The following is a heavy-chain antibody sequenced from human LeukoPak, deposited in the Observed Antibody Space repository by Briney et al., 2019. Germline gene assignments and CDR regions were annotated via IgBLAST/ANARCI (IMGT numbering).Heavy chain of an antibody. J-gene: IGHJ5*02. D-gene: IGHD2-2*01. CDR3: ARDAVPAAIEDWFDP. Sequence: GSLRLSCAASGFTFSSYSMNWVRQPPGKGLEWIGEINHSGSTNYNPSLKSRVTISVDTSKNQFSLKLSSVTAADTAVYYCARDAVPAAIEDWFDPWGQGTLVTVSS. V-gene: IGHV4-34*01. CDR1: GFTFSSYS. CDR2: INHSGST.